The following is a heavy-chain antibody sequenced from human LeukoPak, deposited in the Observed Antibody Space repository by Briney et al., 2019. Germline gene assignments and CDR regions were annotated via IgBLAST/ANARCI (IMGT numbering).Heavy chain of an antibody. V-gene: IGHV1-69*04. J-gene: IGHJ4*02. CDR1: GGTFSSYA. CDR3: AREGNSYGDFDY. CDR2: IIPILGIA. Sequence: ASVKVSCKASGGTFSSYAISWVRQAPGQGLEWMGRIIPILGIANYAQKFQGRVTITADKSTSTAYMELSSLRSEDTAVYYCAREGNSYGDFDYWGQGTLVTVSS. D-gene: IGHD5-18*01.